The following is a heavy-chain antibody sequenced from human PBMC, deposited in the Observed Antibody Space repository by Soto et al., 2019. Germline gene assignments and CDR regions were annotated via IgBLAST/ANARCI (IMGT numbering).Heavy chain of an antibody. D-gene: IGHD2-8*01. Sequence: HVQLQESGPGLVKPSGTLSLTCTVSGGSISSSNWWSWVRQPPGKGLEWIGEIYHTGSTYYKPSLNSQDTLSVDKSKNKFSLNLNSVTAADTAVYSCALLLQYCTNGACLSEDAHWGQGSLVTVSS. J-gene: IGHJ4*02. CDR3: ALLLQYCTNGACLSEDAH. CDR1: GGSISSSNW. V-gene: IGHV4-4*02. CDR2: IYHTGST.